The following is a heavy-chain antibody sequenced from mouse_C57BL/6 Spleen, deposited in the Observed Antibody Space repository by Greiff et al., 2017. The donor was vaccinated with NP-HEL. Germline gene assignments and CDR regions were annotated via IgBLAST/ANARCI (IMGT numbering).Heavy chain of an antibody. CDR3: ARAPDGYYVAMDY. CDR1: GFTFSDYG. Sequence: EVQVVESGGGLVKPGGSLKLSCAASGFTFSDYGMHWVRQAPEKGLEWVAYISSGSSTIYYADTVKGRFTISRDNAKNTLFLQMTSLRSEDTAMYYCARAPDGYYVAMDYWGQGTSVTVSS. J-gene: IGHJ4*01. CDR2: ISSGSSTI. V-gene: IGHV5-17*01. D-gene: IGHD2-3*01.